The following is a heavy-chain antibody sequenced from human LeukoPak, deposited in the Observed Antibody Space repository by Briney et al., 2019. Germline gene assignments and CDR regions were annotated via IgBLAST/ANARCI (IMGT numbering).Heavy chain of an antibody. CDR2: IRSKAYGGTT. D-gene: IGHD3-22*01. CDR3: TREAYYYDTRGYFENDY. Sequence: GGSLRLSCTASGFTLGDYAMSWFRQAPGKGLEWVGFIRSKAYGGTTEYAASVKGRFTISRDDSKSIAYLQMNSLKTEDTAVYYCTREAYYYDTRGYFENDYWGQGTLVTVSS. V-gene: IGHV3-49*03. J-gene: IGHJ4*02. CDR1: GFTLGDYA.